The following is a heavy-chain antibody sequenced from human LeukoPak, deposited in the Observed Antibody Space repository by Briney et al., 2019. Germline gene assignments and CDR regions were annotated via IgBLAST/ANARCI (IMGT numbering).Heavy chain of an antibody. CDR1: GGSVSGYY. V-gene: IGHV4-59*02. D-gene: IGHD2-15*01. CDR2: VYYSGST. J-gene: IGHJ4*02. CDR3: ARIHRYCSGGACYVLDN. Sequence: SETLSLTCVVSGGSVSGYYWGWIRQPPGRGLEWTGYVYYSGSTNYNPSFKSRITISVDTSRNQFSLQLSSVIAADTAVYYCARIHRYCSGGACYVLDNWGQGTLVAVSS.